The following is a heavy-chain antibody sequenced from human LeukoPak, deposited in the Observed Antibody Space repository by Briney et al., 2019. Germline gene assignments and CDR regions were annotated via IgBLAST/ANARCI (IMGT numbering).Heavy chain of an antibody. V-gene: IGHV3-48*01. CDR1: EFTFSSFA. CDR3: ARDFNHYGEVVSRWFDP. CDR2: ISGSSGTT. J-gene: IGHJ5*02. Sequence: QPGGSLRLSCEASEFTFSSFAMNWVRQAPGKGLAWASYISGSSGTTYYADSVTGRFTVSRDNAQNPLYLQMNSLRAEDTAVYYCARDFNHYGEVVSRWFDPWGQGTLVIVSS. D-gene: IGHD4-17*01.